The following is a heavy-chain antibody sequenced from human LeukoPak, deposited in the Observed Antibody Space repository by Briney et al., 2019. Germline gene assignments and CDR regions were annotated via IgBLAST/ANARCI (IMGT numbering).Heavy chain of an antibody. D-gene: IGHD3-22*01. Sequence: SVKVSCKASGGTFSSYAISWVRQAPGQGLEWMGRIIPILGIANYAQKFQGRVTITADKSTSTAYMELSSLRSEDTAVYYCASQDSSGPLDYWGQGTLVTVSS. CDR3: ASQDSSGPLDY. J-gene: IGHJ4*02. CDR1: GGTFSSYA. V-gene: IGHV1-69*04. CDR2: IIPILGIA.